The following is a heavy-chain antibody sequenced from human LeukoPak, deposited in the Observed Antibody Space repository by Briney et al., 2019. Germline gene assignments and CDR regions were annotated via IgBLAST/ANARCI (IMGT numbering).Heavy chain of an antibody. V-gene: IGHV3-7*01. CDR2: IKQDGSEK. CDR1: GFTFSRYW. Sequence: GGSLRLSCAASGFTFSRYWMSWVRRAPGKGLEWVANIKQDGSEKYYVDSVKGRFTISRDNTKNSLYLQMNSLRAEDTAVYYCARDYSRIAEAGLFDYWGQGTLVTVSS. J-gene: IGHJ4*02. CDR3: ARDYSRIAEAGLFDY. D-gene: IGHD6-13*01.